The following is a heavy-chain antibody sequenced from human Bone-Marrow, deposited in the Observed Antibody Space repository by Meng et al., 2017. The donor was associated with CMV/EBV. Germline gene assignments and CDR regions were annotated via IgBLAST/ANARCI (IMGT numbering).Heavy chain of an antibody. CDR1: GGTFNSYS. CDR2: IIPILGIA. CDR3: ARVPGYDFWSGYRGMDV. V-gene: IGHV1-69*02. D-gene: IGHD3-3*01. Sequence: SVKVSCKASGGTFNSYSINWVRQAPGQGLKWLGRIIPILGIANYAQNVQGRVTITADTSTSTAYMELRSLRSDDTAVYYCARVPGYDFWSGYRGMDVWGQGTTVTVSS. J-gene: IGHJ6*02.